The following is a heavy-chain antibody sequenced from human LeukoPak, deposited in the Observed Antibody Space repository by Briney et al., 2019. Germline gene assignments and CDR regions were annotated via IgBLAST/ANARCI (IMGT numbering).Heavy chain of an antibody. CDR1: GFTFSSYA. CDR3: ARDMLLECSSSSCDAFDI. D-gene: IGHD2-2*01. CDR2: IKSDGSST. Sequence: GGSLRLSCAASGFTFSSYAMSWVRQAPGKGLVWVSRIKSDGSSTSYADSVKGRFTISRDNAKNTLYLQMNSLRAEDTAVYYCARDMLLECSSSSCDAFDIWGQGTMVTVSS. J-gene: IGHJ3*02. V-gene: IGHV3-74*01.